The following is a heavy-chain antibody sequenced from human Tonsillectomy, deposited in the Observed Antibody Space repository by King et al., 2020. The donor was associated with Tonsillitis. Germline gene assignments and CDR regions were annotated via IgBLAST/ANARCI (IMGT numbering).Heavy chain of an antibody. V-gene: IGHV1-2*02. CDR3: AGDLLGYCSSTSCRHFYYFDY. CDR2: INPNSGGT. D-gene: IGHD2-2*01. Sequence: QVQLVESGAEVKKPGASVKVSCKASGYTFTGYYMHWVRQAPGQGLEWMGWINPNSGGTNYAQKFQGRVTMTRDTSISTAFMELSRLRSDDTAVYYCAGDLLGYCSSTSCRHFYYFDYWGQGTLVTVSS. J-gene: IGHJ4*02. CDR1: GYTFTGYY.